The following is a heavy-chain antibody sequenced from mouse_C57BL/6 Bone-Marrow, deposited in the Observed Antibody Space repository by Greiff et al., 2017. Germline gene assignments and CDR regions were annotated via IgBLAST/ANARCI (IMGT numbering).Heavy chain of an antibody. D-gene: IGHD2-4*01. CDR3: ASGYDYDYAMDY. Sequence: EVKLQQSGPELVKPGASVKISCKASGYSFTDYNMNWVKQSNGKSLEWIGVINPNYGPTSYNQKFKGKATLTVDQSSSTAYMQLNRLTSEDSAVYYCASGYDYDYAMDYWGQGTSVTVSS. J-gene: IGHJ4*01. CDR1: GYSFTDYN. V-gene: IGHV1-39*01. CDR2: INPNYGPT.